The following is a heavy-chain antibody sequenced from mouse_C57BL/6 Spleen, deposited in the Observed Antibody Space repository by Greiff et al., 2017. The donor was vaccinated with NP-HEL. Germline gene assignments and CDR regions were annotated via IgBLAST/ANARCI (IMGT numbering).Heavy chain of an antibody. Sequence: QVQLQQPGPELVKPGASVKLSCKASGYTFTSYWMHWVKQRPGQGLEWIGNINPSNGATNYNEKFKSKATLTVDKSSSTAYMQLSSLTAEDSAVYYCARRGYSSGDDYWGQGTTLTVSS. CDR1: GYTFTSYW. CDR3: ARRGYSSGDDY. V-gene: IGHV1-53*01. D-gene: IGHD3-2*02. J-gene: IGHJ2*01. CDR2: INPSNGAT.